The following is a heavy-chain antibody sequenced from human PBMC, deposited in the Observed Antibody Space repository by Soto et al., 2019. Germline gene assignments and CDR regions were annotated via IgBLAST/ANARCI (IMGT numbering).Heavy chain of an antibody. D-gene: IGHD4-17*01. CDR3: ATGGAVTKVFFH. J-gene: IGHJ4*02. Sequence: ERPLVESGGVLVQPGGSLRLSCTASEFTFSDYWMHWVRQAPGKGLVWVSRVNYDGSSITYADSVKGRFTISSDNAQNTLYLQMDSLSEEDTAMYYCATGGAVTKVFFHWGQGTLVSVSS. V-gene: IGHV3-74*01. CDR2: VNYDGSSI. CDR1: EFTFSDYW.